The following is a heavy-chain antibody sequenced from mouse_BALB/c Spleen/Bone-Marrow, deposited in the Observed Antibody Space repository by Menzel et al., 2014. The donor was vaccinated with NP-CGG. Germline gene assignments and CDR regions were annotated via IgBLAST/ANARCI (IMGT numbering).Heavy chain of an antibody. CDR1: GFTFRSYG. V-gene: IGHV5-6-3*01. CDR2: INNNGVYT. CDR3: SGGVDGYSWFAY. J-gene: IGHJ3*01. D-gene: IGHD2-3*01. Sequence: EVQGVESGGGLVQPGGSLKLSCAASGFTFRSYGMSWVRQTPDKRLEIVANINNNGVYTYYPDSVKGRFTISRDNAKNTLYLQMSSLKSEDTAMYYCSGGVDGYSWFAYWGQGTLVTVSA.